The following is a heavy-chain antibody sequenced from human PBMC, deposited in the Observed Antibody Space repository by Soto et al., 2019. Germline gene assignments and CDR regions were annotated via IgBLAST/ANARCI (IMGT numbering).Heavy chain of an antibody. J-gene: IGHJ3*02. D-gene: IGHD3-16*02. CDR2: ISWNSGSI. V-gene: IGHV3-9*01. CDR1: GFTFDDYA. Sequence: EVQLVESGGGLVQPGRSLRLSCAASGFTFDDYAMHWVRQAPGKGLEWVSGISWNSGSIGYADSVKGRFTISRDNAKNSLYLQMNSLRAEDTALYYCAKDMITFGGVIVRFDAFDIWVQGTMVTVSS. CDR3: AKDMITFGGVIVRFDAFDI.